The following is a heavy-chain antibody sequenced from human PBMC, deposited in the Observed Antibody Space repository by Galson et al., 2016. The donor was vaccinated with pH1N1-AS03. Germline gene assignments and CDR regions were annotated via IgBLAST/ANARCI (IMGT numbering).Heavy chain of an antibody. Sequence: PALVKPTQTLTLTCTFSGFSLTTDKMCVTWIRQPPGKALEWLARIDWDDDEYYSRSLRTRLTISKGTSKNQVVLTMTNMDPADTGAYFCARSPGNYFNSLWMDVWGQGTTVTVS. J-gene: IGHJ6*02. V-gene: IGHV2-70*11. CDR1: GFSLTTDKMC. CDR3: ARSPGNYFNSLWMDV. D-gene: IGHD5-24*01. CDR2: IDWDDDE.